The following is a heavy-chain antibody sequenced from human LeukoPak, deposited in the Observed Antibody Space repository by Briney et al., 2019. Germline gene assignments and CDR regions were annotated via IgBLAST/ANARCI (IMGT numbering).Heavy chain of an antibody. J-gene: IGHJ4*02. Sequence: GSLRLSCTASGFTFSSYSMNWVRQAPGKGLEWVSSISSSSTYIYYADSVMGRFTISRDNAKNSLYLQMNSLRVEDTAVYYCARDLVRGVVDYWGQGTLVTVSS. CDR1: GFTFSSYS. D-gene: IGHD3-10*02. CDR2: ISSSSTYI. V-gene: IGHV3-21*01. CDR3: ARDLVRGVVDY.